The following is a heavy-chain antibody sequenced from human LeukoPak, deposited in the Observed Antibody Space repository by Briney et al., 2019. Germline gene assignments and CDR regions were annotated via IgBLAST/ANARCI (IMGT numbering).Heavy chain of an antibody. V-gene: IGHV4-39*01. J-gene: IGHJ4*02. CDR2: TYYSGST. Sequence: SETLSLTCTVSGGSISSSSYYWGWIRQPPGKGLEWIGSTYYSGSTYYNPSLKSRITISVDTSKNQFSLKLSSVTAADTAVYYCARTSVAGTGYWGQGTLVTVSS. D-gene: IGHD6-19*01. CDR3: ARTSVAGTGY. CDR1: GGSISSSSYY.